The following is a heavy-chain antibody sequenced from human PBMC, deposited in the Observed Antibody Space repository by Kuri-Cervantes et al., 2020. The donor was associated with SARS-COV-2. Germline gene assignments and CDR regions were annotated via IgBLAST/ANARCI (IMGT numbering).Heavy chain of an antibody. CDR3: AKPTLATRPRWFHA. D-gene: IGHD4-23*01. CDR1: GFTFSSYA. J-gene: IGHJ5*02. V-gene: IGHV3-23*01. CDR2: VSDDSATT. Sequence: GGSLRLSCAASGFTFSSYAMSWVRQAPGKGLEWVSGVSDDSATTYYADSVKGRFTISRDNSKNTLYLQINSLRAEDTAVYHCAKPTLATRPRWFHAWGQGTLVTVSS.